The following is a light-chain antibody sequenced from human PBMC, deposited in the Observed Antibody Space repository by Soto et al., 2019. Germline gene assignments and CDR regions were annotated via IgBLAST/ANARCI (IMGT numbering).Light chain of an antibody. CDR2: GAS. CDR1: QSVSSSY. J-gene: IGKJ1*01. V-gene: IGKV3-20*01. CDR3: QQYGSSPWT. Sequence: EIVVTQSPATLSVSPGERVTLSCRASQSVSSSYLAWYQQKPGQAPRLLIYGASSRATGIPDRFSGSGSGTDFTLTISRLEPEDFAVYYCQQYGSSPWTFGQGTKVDI.